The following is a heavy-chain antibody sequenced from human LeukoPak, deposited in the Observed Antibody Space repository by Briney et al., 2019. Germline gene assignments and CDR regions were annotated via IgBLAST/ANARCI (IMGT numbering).Heavy chain of an antibody. V-gene: IGHV1-18*01. CDR1: GYTFALYG. CDR3: ARDRPLPGYSSGTASPPFDH. J-gene: IGHJ4*02. Sequence: ASVKVSCKTSGYTFALYGVTWVRQAPGQGLESMGRISGFKPMTNYAQRFQGRVTMTTDSSSTEVYMELSRLTSDDTAVYYCARDRPLPGYSSGTASPPFDHWGQGTLVIVSS. CDR2: ISGFKPMT. D-gene: IGHD2-15*01.